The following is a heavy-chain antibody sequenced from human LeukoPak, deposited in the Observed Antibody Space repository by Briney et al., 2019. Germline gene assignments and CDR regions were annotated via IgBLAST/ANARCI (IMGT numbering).Heavy chain of an antibody. Sequence: PGQSLRLSCDASGFSINTYTMYWVRQAPGQGLEWVSGIRNSDGMTYYADSVRGRFTISTDNSKNTLYLQMNSLRAEDTALYYCAKDLERESRLDSWGQGTLVTVSS. J-gene: IGHJ4*02. CDR2: IRNSDGMT. CDR1: GFSINTYT. V-gene: IGHV3-23*01. D-gene: IGHD1-1*01. CDR3: AKDLERESRLDS.